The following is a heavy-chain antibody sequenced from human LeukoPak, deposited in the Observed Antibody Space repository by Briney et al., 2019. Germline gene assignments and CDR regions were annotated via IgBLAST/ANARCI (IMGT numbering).Heavy chain of an antibody. D-gene: IGHD3-16*01. Sequence: ASVKVSCKVSGYTHTELSMHWVRLAPGKGLEWMGGFDPEDGETIYVQKFQGRVTMTEDTSTDTAYMELSSLRSEDTAVYYCATGGGDWYYFDYWGQGTLVTVSS. CDR1: GYTHTELS. J-gene: IGHJ4*02. V-gene: IGHV1-24*01. CDR2: FDPEDGET. CDR3: ATGGGDWYYFDY.